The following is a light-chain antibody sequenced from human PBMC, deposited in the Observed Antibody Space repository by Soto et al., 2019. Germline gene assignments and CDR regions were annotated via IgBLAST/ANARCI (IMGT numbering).Light chain of an antibody. CDR2: DAS. V-gene: IGKV3D-20*02. CDR3: XXXNNWPPIT. J-gene: IGKJ5*01. Sequence: EFVLTQSPGTLSLSPGERATLSCRSSQTVRNNYLAWYQQKPGQAPRLLIYDASSRATGIPDRFSGGGSGTDFTLTISRLEPEDFAVYYCXXXNNWPPITFGQGTRLEIK. CDR1: QTVRNNY.